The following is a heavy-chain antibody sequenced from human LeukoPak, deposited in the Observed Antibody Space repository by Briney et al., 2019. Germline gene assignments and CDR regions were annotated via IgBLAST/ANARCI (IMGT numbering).Heavy chain of an antibody. Sequence: KPGGSLRLSCLGSGFPFNSYTMNWVRQAPGKGVEWVSTISRVSCNILIADSLKSPFTISKDNPKNSLYLQMNSLRAEDTAVYYCVRDVSHRMGMDVWGQGTTVTVSS. CDR3: VRDVSHRMGMDV. CDR1: GFPFNSYT. D-gene: IGHD2-15*01. CDR2: ISRVSCNI. V-gene: IGHV3-21*01. J-gene: IGHJ6*02.